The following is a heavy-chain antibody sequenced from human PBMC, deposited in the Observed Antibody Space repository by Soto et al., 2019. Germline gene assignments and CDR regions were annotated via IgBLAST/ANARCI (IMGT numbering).Heavy chain of an antibody. J-gene: IGHJ6*02. Sequence: PGGSLRLSCAASGFTFSSYALSWVRQAPGKGLEWVSAISGSGGSTYYADSVKGRFTISRDNSKNTVYLEMNSLRAEDTAVYYCARDSPYCSSTSCYPGGDYYYYYGMDVWGQGTTVTVSS. CDR1: GFTFSSYA. V-gene: IGHV3-23*01. CDR3: ARDSPYCSSTSCYPGGDYYYYYGMDV. D-gene: IGHD2-2*01. CDR2: ISGSGGST.